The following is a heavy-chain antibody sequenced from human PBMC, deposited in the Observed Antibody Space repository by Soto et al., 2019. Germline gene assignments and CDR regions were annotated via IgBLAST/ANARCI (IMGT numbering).Heavy chain of an antibody. CDR2: IVVGSGNT. Sequence: QMQLVQSGPEVKKPGTSVKVSCKASGFTFTSSAMQWVRQARGQSLEWIGWIVVGSGNTNYAQKFQERVTITRDMSTSTAYMELSSLRSEDTAVHYCAATYYYDSSGLPDYWGQGTLVTVSS. D-gene: IGHD3-22*01. J-gene: IGHJ4*02. CDR3: AATYYYDSSGLPDY. CDR1: GFTFTSSA. V-gene: IGHV1-58*02.